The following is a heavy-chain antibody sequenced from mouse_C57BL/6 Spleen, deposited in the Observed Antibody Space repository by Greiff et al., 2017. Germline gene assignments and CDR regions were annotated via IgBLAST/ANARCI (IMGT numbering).Heavy chain of an antibody. J-gene: IGHJ2*01. CDR2: IYPGSGST. V-gene: IGHV1-55*01. CDR1: GYTFTSYW. D-gene: IGHD1-1*01. Sequence: VQLQQPGAELVKPGASVKMSCKASGYTFTSYWITWVKQRPGQGLEWIGDIYPGSGSTTYNEKFKSKATLTVDTSSSTAYMQLSSLTSEDSAVYYCARGDTTVVAKYYFDYWGQGTTLTVSS. CDR3: ARGDTTVVAKYYFDY.